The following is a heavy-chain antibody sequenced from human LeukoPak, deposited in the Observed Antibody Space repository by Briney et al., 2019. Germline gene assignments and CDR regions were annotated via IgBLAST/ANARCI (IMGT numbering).Heavy chain of an antibody. CDR1: GFTFSSYS. V-gene: IGHV3-21*01. D-gene: IGHD3-22*01. J-gene: IGHJ6*02. Sequence: GGSLRLSCAASGFTFSSYSMNWVRQAPGKGPEWVSSISSSSSYIYYADSVKGRFTISRDNAKNSLYLQMNSLRAEDTAVYYCAREGVGSSGSGHVYYYYYGMDVWGQGTTVTVSS. CDR2: ISSSSSYI. CDR3: AREGVGSSGSGHVYYYYYGMDV.